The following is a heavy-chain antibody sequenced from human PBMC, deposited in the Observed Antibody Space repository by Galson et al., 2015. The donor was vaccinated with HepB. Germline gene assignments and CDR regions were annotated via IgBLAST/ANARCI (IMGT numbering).Heavy chain of an antibody. J-gene: IGHJ4*02. V-gene: IGHV3-23*01. CDR1: GFTFSSYA. CDR2: ISGSGGST. CDR3: AKDLEIGSYYDFWSGYYAPQLTFDY. Sequence: SLRLSCAASGFTFSSYAMSWVRQAPGKGLEWVSAISGSGGSTYYADSVKGRFTISRDNSKNTLYLQMNSLRAEDTAVYYCAKDLEIGSYYDFWSGYYAPQLTFDYWGQGTLVTVSS. D-gene: IGHD3-3*01.